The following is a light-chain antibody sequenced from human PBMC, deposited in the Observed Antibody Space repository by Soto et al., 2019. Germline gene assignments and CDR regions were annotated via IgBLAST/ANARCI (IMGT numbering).Light chain of an antibody. CDR3: QQYNNWPYT. CDR1: QSVSSN. CDR2: GAS. Sequence: EIVMTQSPATLSVSPGERATLSCRASQSVSSNLAWYQQKPGQAPRLLIYGASIRATGIPARFSGSGSGTECTLTISSLQSEDFAVYYCQQYNNWPYTVGQGTKLEIK. J-gene: IGKJ2*01. V-gene: IGKV3D-15*01.